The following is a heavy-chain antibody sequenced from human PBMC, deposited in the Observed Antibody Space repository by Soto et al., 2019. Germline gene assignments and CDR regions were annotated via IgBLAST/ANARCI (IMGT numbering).Heavy chain of an antibody. CDR3: ARIPDDGGNSLRHYYYYGMDV. CDR1: GGTFSSYA. CDR2: IIPIFGTA. D-gene: IGHD2-21*02. V-gene: IGHV1-69*13. J-gene: IGHJ6*02. Sequence: SVKVSCKASGGTFSSYAISWVRQAPGQGLEWMGGIIPIFGTANYAQKFQGRVTITADESTSTAYMELSSLRSEDTAVYYCARIPDDGGNSLRHYYYYGMDVWGQGTTVTVSS.